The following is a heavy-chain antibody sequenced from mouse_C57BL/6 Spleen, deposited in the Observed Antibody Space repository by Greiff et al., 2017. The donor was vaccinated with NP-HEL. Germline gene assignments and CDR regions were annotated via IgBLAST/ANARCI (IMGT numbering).Heavy chain of an antibody. Sequence: QVQLKQSGAELARPGASVKLSCKASGYTFTSYGISWVKQRTGQGLEWIGEIYPRSGNTYYNEKFKGKATLTADKSSSTAYMELRSLTSEDSAVYFCARGGLRADWYFDVWGTGTTVTVSS. J-gene: IGHJ1*03. CDR1: GYTFTSYG. D-gene: IGHD2-4*01. CDR3: ARGGLRADWYFDV. V-gene: IGHV1-81*01. CDR2: IYPRSGNT.